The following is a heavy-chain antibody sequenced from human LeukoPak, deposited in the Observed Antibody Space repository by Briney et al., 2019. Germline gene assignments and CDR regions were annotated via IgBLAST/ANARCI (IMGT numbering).Heavy chain of an antibody. Sequence: TSETLSLTCAVYGGSFSGYYWSWIRQPPGKGLEWIGEINHSGSTNYNPSLKSRVTISVDTSKNQFSLKLSSVTAADTAVYYCARGYDYSSSSYWFDPWGQGTLVTVSS. CDR1: GGSFSGYY. D-gene: IGHD6-6*01. CDR2: INHSGST. CDR3: ARGYDYSSSSYWFDP. J-gene: IGHJ5*02. V-gene: IGHV4-34*01.